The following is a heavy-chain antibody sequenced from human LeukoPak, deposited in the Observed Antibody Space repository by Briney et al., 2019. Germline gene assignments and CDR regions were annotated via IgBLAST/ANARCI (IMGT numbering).Heavy chain of an antibody. CDR1: GFTFSVSD. J-gene: IGHJ4*02. V-gene: IGHV3-73*01. D-gene: IGHD6-19*01. CDR2: ITTKASNYAT. CDR3: TTYRSGHY. Sequence: GGSLRLSCAASGFTFSVSDIHWVRQASGKGLEWVGRITTKASNYATAYAASVKGRFTISRDDSENTAYLQMNSLKTEDTAVSYCTTYRSGHYWGQGTLVTVSS.